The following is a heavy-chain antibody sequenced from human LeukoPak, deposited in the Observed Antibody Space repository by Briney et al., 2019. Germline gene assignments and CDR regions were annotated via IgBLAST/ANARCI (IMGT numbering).Heavy chain of an antibody. CDR3: AKGKKMTVAGLFDY. CDR1: GFTFDDYA. D-gene: IGHD6-19*01. Sequence: GRTLRLSCAASGFTFDDYAMHWVRQAPGKGLEWVSGISWNSGGIGYADSVKGRFTISRDNAKNSLYLQMNSLRADDTALYYCAKGKKMTVAGLFDYWGQGTLVTVSS. CDR2: ISWNSGGI. J-gene: IGHJ4*02. V-gene: IGHV3-9*01.